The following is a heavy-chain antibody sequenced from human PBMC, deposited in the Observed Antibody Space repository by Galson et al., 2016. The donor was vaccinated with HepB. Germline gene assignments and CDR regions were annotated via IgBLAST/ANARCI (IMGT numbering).Heavy chain of an antibody. J-gene: IGHJ2*01. D-gene: IGHD2-2*01. CDR3: ARSLGYCSSTSCYCSWYFDL. V-gene: IGHV4-31*03. CDR2: IYYSGST. Sequence: TLSLTCTVSGGSISSGGYYWSWIRQHPGKGLEWIGYIYYSGSTYYNPSLKSRVTISVDTSKNQFSLKLSSVTAADTAVYYCARSLGYCSSTSCYCSWYFDLWGRGTLVTVSS. CDR1: GGSISSGGYY.